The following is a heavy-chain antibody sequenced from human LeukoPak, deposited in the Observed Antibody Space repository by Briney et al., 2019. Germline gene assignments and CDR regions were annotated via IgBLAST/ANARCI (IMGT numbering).Heavy chain of an antibody. V-gene: IGHV3-11*01. Sequence: LSLTCAVYGGSFSGYYWSWIRQAPGKGLEWVSYISSGGNFMYYADSVKGRFTISRDKARNALYLQMNSLRAEDTAVYYCARVSPGSGSYYFDCWGQGILVTVSS. CDR3: ARVSPGSGSYYFDC. J-gene: IGHJ4*02. CDR1: GGSFSGYY. D-gene: IGHD3-10*01. CDR2: ISSGGNFM.